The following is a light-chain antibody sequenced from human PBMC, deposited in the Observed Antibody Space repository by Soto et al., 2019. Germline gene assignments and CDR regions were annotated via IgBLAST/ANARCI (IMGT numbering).Light chain of an antibody. J-gene: IGLJ2*01. CDR3: AAWDDTLNGHVV. CDR1: SSNIGSNS. Sequence: QSVLTQPPSASGTPGQRVTISCSGSSSNIGSNSANWYQQLPGTAPKLVMYSTNQRPSGVPDRFSGSKPGTSASLAISDLQSEDEAAYYCAAWDDTLNGHVVFGGGTNLTVL. V-gene: IGLV1-44*01. CDR2: STN.